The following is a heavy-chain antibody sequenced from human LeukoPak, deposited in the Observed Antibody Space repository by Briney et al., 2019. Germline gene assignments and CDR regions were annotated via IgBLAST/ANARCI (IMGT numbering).Heavy chain of an antibody. CDR2: IYPGDSDT. CDR1: GYNFTNYW. V-gene: IGHV5-51*01. D-gene: IGHD3-22*01. Sequence: GESLKISCKGSGYNFTNYWIGWVRQMPGKGLEWMGIIYPGDSDTRYSPSFQGQVTISADKSISTAYLQWSSLKASDTAMYYCAKNSYYDDNGAEDYWGQGTLVTVSS. J-gene: IGHJ4*02. CDR3: AKNSYYDDNGAEDY.